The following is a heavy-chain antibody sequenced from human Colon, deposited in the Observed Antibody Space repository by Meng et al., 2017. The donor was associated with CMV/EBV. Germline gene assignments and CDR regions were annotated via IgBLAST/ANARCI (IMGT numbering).Heavy chain of an antibody. CDR3: ARANYYYGSGSYETFDY. CDR2: IIPLRGIA. Sequence: SVKVSCKASGDTFSSYTISWVRQAPGQGLEWMGRIIPLRGIATYAQRFQGRITITADNSTSTAYMELSSLRSEDTAVYYCARANYYYGSGSYETFDYWGQGTLVTVSS. CDR1: GDTFSSYT. V-gene: IGHV1-69*02. J-gene: IGHJ4*02. D-gene: IGHD3-10*01.